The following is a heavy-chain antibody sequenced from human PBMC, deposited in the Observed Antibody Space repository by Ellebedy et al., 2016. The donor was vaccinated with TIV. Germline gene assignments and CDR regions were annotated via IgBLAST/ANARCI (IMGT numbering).Heavy chain of an antibody. CDR3: ATQGQSGFDY. J-gene: IGHJ4*02. D-gene: IGHD2-15*01. CDR2: MNPNSGNT. V-gene: IGHV1-8*02. Sequence: AASVKVSCKASGSTFTSYELNWVRQATGQGLEWMGWMNPNSGNTGDEQKLQGRVTLTSNTSISTAYMELSSLRSEDTAVYYSATQGQSGFDYWGQGTLVTVSS. CDR1: GSTFTSYE.